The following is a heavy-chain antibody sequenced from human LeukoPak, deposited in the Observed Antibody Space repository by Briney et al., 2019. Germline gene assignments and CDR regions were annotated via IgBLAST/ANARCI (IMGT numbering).Heavy chain of an antibody. CDR1: GYSISSSYY. J-gene: IGHJ5*02. CDR3: ARVFLGYCSGGSCYFFDP. V-gene: IGHV4-38-2*02. Sequence: SETLSLTCTVSGYSISSSYYWGWIRQPPGKGLEWIGSIYHSGSTYYNPSLKSRVTISVDTSKNQFSLKLSSVTAADTAVYYCARVFLGYCSGGSCYFFDPWGQGTLVTVSS. D-gene: IGHD2-15*01. CDR2: IYHSGST.